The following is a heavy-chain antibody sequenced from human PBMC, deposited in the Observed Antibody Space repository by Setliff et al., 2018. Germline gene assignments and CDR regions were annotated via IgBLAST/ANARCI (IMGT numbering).Heavy chain of an antibody. V-gene: IGHV3-11*04. CDR3: ARDGVFYAMDF. CDR1: GFSFSDYY. Sequence: LRLSCAASGFSFSDYYMSWVRQAPGKGLEWISKISGDGNTVYYADSVRGRFTISRDNAKNSLYLQMNSLRAEDSAVYYCARDGVFYAMDFWGQGTTVTVSS. CDR2: ISGDGNTV. D-gene: IGHD3-10*01. J-gene: IGHJ6*02.